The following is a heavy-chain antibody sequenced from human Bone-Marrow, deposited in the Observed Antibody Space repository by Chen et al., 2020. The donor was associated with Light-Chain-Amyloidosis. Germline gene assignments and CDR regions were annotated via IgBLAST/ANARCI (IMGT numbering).Heavy chain of an antibody. CDR1: GFTFSRYW. V-gene: IGHV3-7*01. CDR3: ASYNGGAALNI. CDR2: IKENGSEK. Sequence: EVQLVESGGGLVQAGGSLRLSCAASGFTFSRYWMSWVRQAPGKGLEWVTNIKENGSEKYYVDSVKGRFTISRDNAKSSLYLQMNSLKDEYTALYYCASYNGGAALNIWGQGTMVTVSS. D-gene: IGHD3-16*01. J-gene: IGHJ3*02.